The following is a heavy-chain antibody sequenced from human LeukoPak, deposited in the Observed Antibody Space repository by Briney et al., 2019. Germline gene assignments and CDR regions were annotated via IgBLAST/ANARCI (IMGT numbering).Heavy chain of an antibody. CDR3: AKDRNYYYYDNSGYRYFDY. CDR2: ISSSSSYI. CDR1: GFTFSSYS. Sequence: GGSLRLSCAASGFTFSSYSMNWVRQAPGKGLEWVSSISSSSSYIYYADSVKGRFTISRDNSKNTLYLQMNSLRAEDTAVYYCAKDRNYYYYDNSGYRYFDYWGQGTLVTVSS. D-gene: IGHD3-22*01. J-gene: IGHJ4*02. V-gene: IGHV3-21*01.